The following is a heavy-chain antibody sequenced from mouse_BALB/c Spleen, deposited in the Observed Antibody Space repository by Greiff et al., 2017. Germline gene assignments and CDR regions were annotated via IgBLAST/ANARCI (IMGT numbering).Heavy chain of an antibody. D-gene: IGHD2-10*02. CDR3: ARGYGNYEGVMDY. CDR1: GYTFTSYW. J-gene: IGHJ4*01. V-gene: IGHV1S81*02. Sequence: VQLQQPGAELVKPGASVKLSCKASGYTFTSYWMHWVKQRPGQGLEWIGEINPSNGRTNYNEKFKSKATLTVDKSSSTAYMQLSSLTSEDSAVYYCARGYGNYEGVMDYWGQGTSVTVSS. CDR2: INPSNGRT.